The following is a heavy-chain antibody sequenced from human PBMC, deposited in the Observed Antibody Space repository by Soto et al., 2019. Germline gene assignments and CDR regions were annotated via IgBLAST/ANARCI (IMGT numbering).Heavy chain of an antibody. CDR1: GGTFSRYA. Sequence: QVQLVQSGAEVKKPGSSVKVSCKASGGTFSRYAISWVRQAPGQGLEWMGGIIPIFGTANYAQKFQGRVTITADESTSTAYMELSSLRSEDTAVYYCARDLGSSGWSPSYYYYGMDVWGQGTTVTVSS. CDR3: ARDLGSSGWSPSYYYYGMDV. V-gene: IGHV1-69*12. J-gene: IGHJ6*02. CDR2: IIPIFGTA. D-gene: IGHD6-19*01.